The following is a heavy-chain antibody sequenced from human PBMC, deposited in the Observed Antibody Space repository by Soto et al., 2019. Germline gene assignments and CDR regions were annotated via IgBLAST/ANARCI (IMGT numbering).Heavy chain of an antibody. CDR3: ARGRRSGGSCYLDY. V-gene: IGHV3-66*01. CDR1: GFTVSSNY. Sequence: EVPLVESGGGLVQPGGSLRLSCAASGFTVSSNYMSWVRQAPGKGLEWVSVIYSGGSTYYADSVKGRFTISRDNSKNTLYLQMNSLRAEDTAVYYCARGRRSGGSCYLDYWGQGTLVTVSS. D-gene: IGHD2-15*01. CDR2: IYSGGST. J-gene: IGHJ4*02.